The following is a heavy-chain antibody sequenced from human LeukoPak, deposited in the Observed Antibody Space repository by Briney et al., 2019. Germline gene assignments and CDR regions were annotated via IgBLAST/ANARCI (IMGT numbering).Heavy chain of an antibody. CDR1: GFTFSSYW. J-gene: IGHJ4*02. Sequence: GGSLRLSCAASGFTFSSYWMSWVRQAPGKGLEGVGRVKSIVDGGTTDYAAPAKGRFTISRDDSKNTVYLQMNSLKTEDTAVYYCQGSSHEPDFFDHWGQGALVTVSS. CDR2: VKSIVDGGTT. V-gene: IGHV3-15*01. D-gene: IGHD6-13*01. CDR3: QGSSHEPDFFDH.